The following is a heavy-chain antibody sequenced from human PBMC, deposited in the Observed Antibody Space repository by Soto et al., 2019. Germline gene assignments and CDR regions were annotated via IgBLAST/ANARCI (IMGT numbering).Heavy chain of an antibody. Sequence: GGSLRLSCAASGFTFSSYGMHWVRQAPGKGLEWVAVISYDGSNKYYADSVKGRFTISRDNSKNTLYLQMNSLRAEDTAVYYCAKAECSSTSCTPFDYWGQGTLVTVSS. V-gene: IGHV3-30*18. CDR1: GFTFSSYG. CDR3: AKAECSSTSCTPFDY. D-gene: IGHD2-2*01. J-gene: IGHJ4*02. CDR2: ISYDGSNK.